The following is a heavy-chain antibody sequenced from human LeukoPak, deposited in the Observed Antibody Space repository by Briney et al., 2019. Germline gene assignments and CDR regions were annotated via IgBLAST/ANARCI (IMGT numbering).Heavy chain of an antibody. V-gene: IGHV3-23*01. CDR1: KFTFSSYA. J-gene: IGHJ4*02. Sequence: GGSLRLSCAASKFTFSSYAMSWVRQAPGKGLEWVSGISGSGGSAYYSDSVKGRFTISRDNSKNTLYLQMNSLRAEDTAIYYCAKDYHDSSLDYFDYWGQGTLVTVSS. CDR2: ISGSGGSA. D-gene: IGHD3-22*01. CDR3: AKDYHDSSLDYFDY.